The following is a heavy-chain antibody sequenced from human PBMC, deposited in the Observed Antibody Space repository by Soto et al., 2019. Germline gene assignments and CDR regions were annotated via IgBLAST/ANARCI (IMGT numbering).Heavy chain of an antibody. V-gene: IGHV4-4*02. CDR2: IYHSGST. J-gene: IGHJ3*02. D-gene: IGHD5-12*01. CDR3: ARDRMSSGYDYDDAFDI. Sequence: LSLTCAVSSGSISSSNWWSWVRQPPGKGLEWIGEIYHSGSTNYNPSLKSRVTISVDKSKNQFSLKLSSVTAADTAVYYCARDRMSSGYDYDDAFDIWGQGTMVTVSS. CDR1: SGSISSSNW.